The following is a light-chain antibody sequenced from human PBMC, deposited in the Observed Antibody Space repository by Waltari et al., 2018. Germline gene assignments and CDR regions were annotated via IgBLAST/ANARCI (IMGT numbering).Light chain of an antibody. J-gene: IGLJ2*01. Sequence: QSALTQPASVSGSPGQSITISCTGTSSDVGGYNFVSWYQQHPGKAPKLMVYDVTNRPSVVSNRFSGSKSGNTASLTISGLQAEDEADYYGSSYTSSISVVFGGGTKLTFL. CDR1: SSDVGGYNF. CDR3: SSYTSSISVV. V-gene: IGLV2-14*03. CDR2: DVT.